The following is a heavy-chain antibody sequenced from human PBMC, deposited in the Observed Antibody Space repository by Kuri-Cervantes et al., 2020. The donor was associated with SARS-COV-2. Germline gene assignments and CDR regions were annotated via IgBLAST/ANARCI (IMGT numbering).Heavy chain of an antibody. J-gene: IGHJ4*02. CDR3: VRGLAEGDY. CDR1: GFTFSSYA. Sequence: GESLKISRAASGFTFSSYAMHWVRQAPGRGLEWISFISSSSDTIYYAGSVKGRFTISRDNAKNSLYLHMSSLSTEDTAVYYCVRGLAEGDYWGQGTLVTVSS. V-gene: IGHV3-48*01. CDR2: ISSSSDTI.